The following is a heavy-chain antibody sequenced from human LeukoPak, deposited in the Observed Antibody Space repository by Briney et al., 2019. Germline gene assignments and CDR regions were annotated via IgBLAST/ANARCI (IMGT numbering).Heavy chain of an antibody. CDR3: ARSAPYYYYGMDV. Sequence: GGSLRLSCAASGFTFSIYAIHWVRQAPGKGLEWVAVISHDGSTKYYADPVKGRFTISRDNSKNTLYLQMNSLRAEDTAVYYCARSAPYYYYGMDVWGQGTTVTVSS. CDR1: GFTFSIYA. V-gene: IGHV3-30*04. CDR2: ISHDGSTK. J-gene: IGHJ6*02.